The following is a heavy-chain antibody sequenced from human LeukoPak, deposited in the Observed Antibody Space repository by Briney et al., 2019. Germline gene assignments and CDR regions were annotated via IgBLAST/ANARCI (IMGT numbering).Heavy chain of an antibody. CDR3: ARVATMVRGVIITHLGY. CDR1: GYTFTGYY. Sequence: VASVKVSCKASGYTFTGYYLHWVRQAPGQGPEWMGWINPNSGGTNYAQKFQGRVTMTRDTSISTAYMELSRLRSDDTAVYYCARVATMVRGVIITHLGYWGQGTLVTVSS. CDR2: INPNSGGT. D-gene: IGHD3-10*01. J-gene: IGHJ4*02. V-gene: IGHV1-2*02.